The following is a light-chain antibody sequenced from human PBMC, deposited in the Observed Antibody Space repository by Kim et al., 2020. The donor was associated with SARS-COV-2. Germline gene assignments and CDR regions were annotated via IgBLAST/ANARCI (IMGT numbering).Light chain of an antibody. J-gene: IGLJ3*02. Sequence: SSELTQDPVVSVALGQTVRITCQGDSLRSYYANWYQQKPGQAPVLVIYGKINRPSGIPDRFSGSSSGNTASLTITGAQAEDEADYYCNSRVSSGNHWVFG. CDR1: SLRSYY. V-gene: IGLV3-19*01. CDR2: GKI. CDR3: NSRVSSGNHWV.